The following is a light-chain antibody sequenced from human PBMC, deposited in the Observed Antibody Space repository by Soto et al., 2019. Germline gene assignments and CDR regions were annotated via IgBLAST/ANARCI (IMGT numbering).Light chain of an antibody. V-gene: IGKV1-5*03. J-gene: IGKJ1*01. Sequence: DIQMTQSPSTLSASVGERVTITCRASQSISNWLAWYQQKPGKAPKILIYKTSSLESGVPSRFSGSGSGTEFTLTISSLQPDDFATYYCQQYNGYRWTFGQGTKVDIK. CDR2: KTS. CDR3: QQYNGYRWT. CDR1: QSISNW.